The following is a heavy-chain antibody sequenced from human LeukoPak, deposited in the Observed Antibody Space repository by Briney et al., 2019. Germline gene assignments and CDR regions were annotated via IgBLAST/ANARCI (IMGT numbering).Heavy chain of an antibody. CDR2: INSDGSST. CDR1: GFTFSSYW. Sequence: GGSLRLSCAASGFTFSSYWMHWVRQAPGKGLVWVSRINSDGSSTSYADSVKGRFTISRGNAKNTLYLQMNSLRDEDTAVYYCVREGLECSGSSCQRAAFDYWGQGTLVTVSS. V-gene: IGHV3-74*01. CDR3: VREGLECSGSSCQRAAFDY. D-gene: IGHD2-2*01. J-gene: IGHJ4*02.